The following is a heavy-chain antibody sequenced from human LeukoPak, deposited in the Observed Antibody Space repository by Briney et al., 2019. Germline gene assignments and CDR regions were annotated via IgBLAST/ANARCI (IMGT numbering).Heavy chain of an antibody. CDR2: ISAYNGNT. D-gene: IGHD1-26*01. J-gene: IGHJ4*02. Sequence: ASVKVSCKASGYTFSNYGISWVRQAPGQGLEWMGWISAYNGNTNYAQKLQGRVTMTTDTSTSTAYMELRSLRSDDTAVYYCAREEVGAIFDYWGQGTLVTVSS. CDR1: GYTFSNYG. CDR3: AREEVGAIFDY. V-gene: IGHV1-18*01.